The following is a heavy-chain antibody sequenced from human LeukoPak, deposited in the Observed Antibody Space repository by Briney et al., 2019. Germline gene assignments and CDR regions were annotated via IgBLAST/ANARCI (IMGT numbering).Heavy chain of an antibody. CDR2: IWYDGSNK. D-gene: IGHD3-9*01. V-gene: IGHV3-33*01. J-gene: IGHJ4*02. CDR3: ARARHGILTGYYLDY. Sequence: SGGSLRLSCAASGFTFGSYGMHWVRQAPGKGLEWVTVIWYDGSNKYYADSVKGRFTIPRDNSKDTLYLQMNSLRAEDTAVYYCARARHGILTGYYLDYWGQGTLVTVSS. CDR1: GFTFGSYG.